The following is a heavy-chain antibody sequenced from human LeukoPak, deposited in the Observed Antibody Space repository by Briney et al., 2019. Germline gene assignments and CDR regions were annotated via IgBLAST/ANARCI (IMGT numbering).Heavy chain of an antibody. Sequence: PGGSLRLSCAASGFTFSDYYMSWLRQAPGKGLEWVSYISSSGSTIYYADSVKGRFTISRDNSKNTLYLQMNSLRAEDTAVYYCARDAYYYDSSGYDYWGQGTLVTVSS. D-gene: IGHD3-22*01. CDR2: ISSSGSTI. V-gene: IGHV3-11*04. J-gene: IGHJ4*02. CDR1: GFTFSDYY. CDR3: ARDAYYYDSSGYDY.